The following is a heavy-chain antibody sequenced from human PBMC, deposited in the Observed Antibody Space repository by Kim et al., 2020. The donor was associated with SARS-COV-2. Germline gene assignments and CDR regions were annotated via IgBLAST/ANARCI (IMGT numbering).Heavy chain of an antibody. D-gene: IGHD2-2*01. CDR2: T. V-gene: IGHV3-74*01. CDR3: ARRVVTGHLDY. J-gene: IGHJ4*02. Sequence: TTYADSVKGRFTISRDNAKNTLYLQMNSLRAEDTAVYYCARRVVTGHLDYWGQGTLVTVSS.